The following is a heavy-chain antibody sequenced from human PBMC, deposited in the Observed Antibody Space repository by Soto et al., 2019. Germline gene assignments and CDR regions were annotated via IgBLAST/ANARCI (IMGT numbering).Heavy chain of an antibody. V-gene: IGHV3-30*18. CDR3: AKGGYDFWSGPIDY. CDR2: ISYDGSNK. CDR1: GFTFSSYG. J-gene: IGHJ4*02. D-gene: IGHD3-3*01. Sequence: QVQLVESGGGVVQPGRSLRLSCAASGFTFSSYGMHWVRQAPGKGLEWVAVISYDGSNKYYADSVKGRFTISRDNSKNTLYLQMNSLRAEDTAVYYCAKGGYDFWSGPIDYWGQGTLFTVSS.